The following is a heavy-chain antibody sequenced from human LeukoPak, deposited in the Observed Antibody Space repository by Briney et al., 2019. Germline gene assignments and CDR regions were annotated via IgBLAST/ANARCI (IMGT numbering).Heavy chain of an antibody. V-gene: IGHV3-23*01. Sequence: GGSLRLSCAASGFPFTSYAMSWVRRVPGKGLEWVSAISGSGGSTYYADSVKGRFTLSRDNSKNTLLLQMNSLRAEDSAVYYCARFSSTSYYYGMDVWGQGTTVTVSS. D-gene: IGHD2-2*01. CDR3: ARFSSTSYYYGMDV. CDR1: GFPFTSYA. CDR2: ISGSGGST. J-gene: IGHJ6*02.